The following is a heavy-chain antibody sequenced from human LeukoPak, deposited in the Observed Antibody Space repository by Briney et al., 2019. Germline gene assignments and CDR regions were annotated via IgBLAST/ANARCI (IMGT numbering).Heavy chain of an antibody. CDR3: AKEGLFGLFDP. Sequence: GGSLRLSCAASGFTFSSYAMSWVRQAPGKGLEWVSGISGSGDNTYYADSVKGRFTISRDNSKNTLYVQVNSLGTEDTAAYYCAKEGLFGLFDPWGQGTLVTVSS. J-gene: IGHJ5*02. CDR2: ISGSGDNT. D-gene: IGHD3-10*02. V-gene: IGHV3-23*01. CDR1: GFTFSSYA.